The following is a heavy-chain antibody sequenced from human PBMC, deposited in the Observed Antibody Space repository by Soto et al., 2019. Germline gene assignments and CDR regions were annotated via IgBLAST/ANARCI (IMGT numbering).Heavy chain of an antibody. D-gene: IGHD5-12*01. V-gene: IGHV1-69*13. J-gene: IGHJ5*02. CDR2: VIPIFGTA. Sequence: AASVKVSCKASGGTFSSYAISWVRQAPGQGLEWMGGVIPIFGTANYAQKFQGRVTITADESTSTAYMELSSLRSEDTAVYYCARRDGYNLNWFDPWGQGTLVTVSS. CDR3: ARRDGYNLNWFDP. CDR1: GGTFSSYA.